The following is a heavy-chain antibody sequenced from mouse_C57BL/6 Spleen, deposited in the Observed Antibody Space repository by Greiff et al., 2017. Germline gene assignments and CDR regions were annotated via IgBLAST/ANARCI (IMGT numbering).Heavy chain of an antibody. CDR3: SIDYGGPYDTMDY. Sequence: EVKLQESGGGLVKPGGSLKLSCAASGFTFSDYGMHWVRQAPEKGLEWVAYISSGSSTIYYADTVKGRFTISRDNAKNTLFLQMTSLRSEYTAMYYYSIDYGGPYDTMDYSPQSTSVPVSS. CDR1: GFTFSDYG. CDR2: ISSGSSTI. V-gene: IGHV5-17*01. J-gene: IGHJ4*01. D-gene: IGHD2-4*01.